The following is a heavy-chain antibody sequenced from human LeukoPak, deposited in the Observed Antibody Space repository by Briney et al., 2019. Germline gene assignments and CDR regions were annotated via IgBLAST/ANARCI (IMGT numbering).Heavy chain of an antibody. Sequence: PSETLSLTCTVSGGSISSYYWSWIRQPPGKGLEWIGYIYYSGSTNYNPSLKSRVTISVDTSKNQVSLKLSSVTAADTAVYYCARENYGDLLYWYFDLWGRGTLVTVSS. V-gene: IGHV4-59*01. CDR1: GGSISSYY. CDR3: ARENYGDLLYWYFDL. D-gene: IGHD4-17*01. CDR2: IYYSGST. J-gene: IGHJ2*01.